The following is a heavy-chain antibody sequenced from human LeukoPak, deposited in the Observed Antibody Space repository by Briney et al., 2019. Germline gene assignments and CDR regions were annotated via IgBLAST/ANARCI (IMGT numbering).Heavy chain of an antibody. V-gene: IGHV3-33*01. CDR1: GFTFSSYG. J-gene: IGHJ6*04. Sequence: GGSLRLSCAASGFTFSSYGMHWVRQAPGKGLEWVAVIWYDGSNKYYADSVKGRFTISRDNSKNTLYLQMNSLRAEDTAVYYCARDREYCGGDCYLDYYYGMDVWGKGTTVTVSS. CDR2: IWYDGSNK. CDR3: ARDREYCGGDCYLDYYYGMDV. D-gene: IGHD2-21*02.